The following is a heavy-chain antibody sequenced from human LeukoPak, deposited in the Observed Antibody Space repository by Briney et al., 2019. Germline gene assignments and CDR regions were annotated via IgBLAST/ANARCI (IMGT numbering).Heavy chain of an antibody. CDR1: GFTFSSYG. V-gene: IGHV1-2*02. CDR2: INPSSGGT. J-gene: IGHJ4*02. Sequence: GGSLRLSCAASGFTFSSYGMHWVRQAPGQGPEWMGWINPSSGGTNYAQKFQGRVTMTRDTSISTAYMELSELRSDDTAVYYCAGQKDPRPIDYWGQGTLITVSP. CDR3: AGQKDPRPIDY.